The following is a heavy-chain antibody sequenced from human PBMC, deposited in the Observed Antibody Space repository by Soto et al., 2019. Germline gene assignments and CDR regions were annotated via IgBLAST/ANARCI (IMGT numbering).Heavy chain of an antibody. Sequence: QVQLQESGPGLVKPSQTLSLTCTVSGDSISSGGYYWSWIRQHPGKGLAWIGYIYYTGSTYYNPSLKSRVSKSVDTSKNQFSLKLTSVTAADTAVYYCARDQEVNYSNYGGTDNYYGMDV. J-gene: IGHJ6*01. D-gene: IGHD4-4*01. CDR2: IYYTGST. V-gene: IGHV4-31*03. CDR1: GDSISSGGYY. CDR3: ARDQEVNYSNYGGTDNYYGMDV.